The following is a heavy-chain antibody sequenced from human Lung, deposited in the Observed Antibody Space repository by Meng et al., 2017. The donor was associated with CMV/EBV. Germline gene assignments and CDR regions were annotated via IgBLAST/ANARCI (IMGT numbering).Heavy chain of an antibody. J-gene: IGHJ6*02. CDR3: AIPIQGTYGMDV. Sequence: ESXKISXAASGFTFSSYAMSWVRQAPGKGLEWVSVIYSGGSSTYYADSVKGRFTISRDNSKNTLYLQMNSLRAEDTAVYYCAIPIQGTYGMDVWGQGTTVTVSS. D-gene: IGHD2-2*02. CDR1: GFTFSSYA. V-gene: IGHV3-23*03. CDR2: IYSGGSST.